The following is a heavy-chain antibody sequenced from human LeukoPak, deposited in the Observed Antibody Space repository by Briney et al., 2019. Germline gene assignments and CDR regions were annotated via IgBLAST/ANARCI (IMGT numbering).Heavy chain of an antibody. CDR3: ARVVWAAAGTRLFDY. V-gene: IGHV1-8*01. J-gene: IGHJ4*02. CDR2: MDPNSGNT. CDR1: GYTFTSYD. D-gene: IGHD6-13*01. Sequence: ASVKVSCKASGYTFTSYDINWVRQATGQGLEWMGWMDPNSGNTGYAQKFQGRVTMTRNTSISTAYMELSSLRSEDTAVYYCARVVWAAAGTRLFDYWGQGTLVTVSS.